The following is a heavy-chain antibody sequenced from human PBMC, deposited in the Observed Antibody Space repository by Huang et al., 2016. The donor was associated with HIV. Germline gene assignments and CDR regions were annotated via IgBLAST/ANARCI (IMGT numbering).Heavy chain of an antibody. J-gene: IGHJ3*02. CDR2: IYYRGST. CDR3: ARFSSDKGAFDI. Sequence: QVQLQESGPGLVKPSETLSLTCTVSGGSISGYFWNWIRQPPGKGLEWTGYIYYRGSTYYSPALKSRVTILLDKSKNQCSLKLTSVTAADTAMYYCARFSSDKGAFDIWGQGTMVTVSS. D-gene: IGHD3-3*01. CDR1: GGSISGYF. V-gene: IGHV4-59*12.